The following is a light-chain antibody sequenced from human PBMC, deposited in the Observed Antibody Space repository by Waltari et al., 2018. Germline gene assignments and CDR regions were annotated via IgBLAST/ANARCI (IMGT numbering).Light chain of an antibody. CDR3: QQYYSTPYT. CDR1: QSVLYSSNNKNY. Sequence: DIVMTQSPDSLAVSLGERATINCKSSQSVLYSSNNKNYLAWYQQKPRQSPELLIYWASTRESGVPDRFSGSGSGTDFTLTISSLQAEDVAVYYCQQYYSTPYTFGQGTNLEIK. J-gene: IGKJ2*01. CDR2: WAS. V-gene: IGKV4-1*01.